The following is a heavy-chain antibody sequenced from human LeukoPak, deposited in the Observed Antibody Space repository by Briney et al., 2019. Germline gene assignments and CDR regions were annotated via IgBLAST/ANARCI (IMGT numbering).Heavy chain of an antibody. Sequence: GASVTVSCKTSGYTFSDYGLIWVRQAPGQGLEWVGWVTGFNGKTNYARRVEDRLILTTDTSTSTGTSDLRGLRADDTAVYYCARVGNSGEFDFWGQGTLVTVSS. CDR2: VTGFNGKT. J-gene: IGHJ4*02. V-gene: IGHV1-18*01. CDR3: ARVGNSGEFDF. D-gene: IGHD3-10*01. CDR1: GYTFSDYG.